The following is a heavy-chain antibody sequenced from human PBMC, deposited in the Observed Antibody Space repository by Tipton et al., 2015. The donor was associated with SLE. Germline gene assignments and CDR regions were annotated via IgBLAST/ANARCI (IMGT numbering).Heavy chain of an antibody. V-gene: IGHV3-48*03. D-gene: IGHD4-17*01. CDR1: GFTLSSYE. CDR2: ISSSGSTI. Sequence: SLRLSCAASGFTLSSYEMNWVRQAPGKGLEWVSYISSSGSTIYYADSVKGRFTISRDNAKNSLYLQMNSLRAEDTAVYYCARDGGYGEVWKAFDIWGQGTMVTVSS. CDR3: ARDGGYGEVWKAFDI. J-gene: IGHJ3*02.